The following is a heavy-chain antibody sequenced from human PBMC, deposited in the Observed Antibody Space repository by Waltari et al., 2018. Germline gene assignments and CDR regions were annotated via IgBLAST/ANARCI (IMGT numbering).Heavy chain of an antibody. D-gene: IGHD3-10*01. J-gene: IGHJ6*02. CDR2: ISYTGTT. CDR1: GGSLDSYA. V-gene: IGHV4-59*01. CDR3: ARRILHAAGSRGITDNYSMDV. Sequence: VKLRQSGPELVKSSETLSLTCSVSGGSLDSYAWPWIRQSPGKGLEWIGYISYTGTTNYNPSLESRVAISVDTSKNQLSLKLTSVTAADTAVYFCARRILHAAGSRGITDNYSMDVWGQGATVSVSS.